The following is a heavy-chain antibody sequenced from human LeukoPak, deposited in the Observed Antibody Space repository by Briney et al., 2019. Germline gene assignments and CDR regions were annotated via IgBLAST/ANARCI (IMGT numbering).Heavy chain of an antibody. CDR3: AKDIGSSRWYYFDN. Sequence: PGGSLRLSCAASGFIFSNYGMHWVRQAPGKGLEWVAFIRHDETNNYYADSVKGRFTISRDNSKNTLCLQMNSLRAEDTAVYYCAKDIGSSRWYYFDNWGQGTLVTVSS. D-gene: IGHD6-13*01. V-gene: IGHV3-30*02. J-gene: IGHJ4*02. CDR2: IRHDETNN. CDR1: GFIFSNYG.